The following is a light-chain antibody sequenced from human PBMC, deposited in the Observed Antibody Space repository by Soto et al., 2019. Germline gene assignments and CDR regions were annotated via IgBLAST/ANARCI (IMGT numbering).Light chain of an antibody. CDR3: RLYGTSHT. CDR2: GAS. CDR1: QSVSSTY. Sequence: EIVLTQSPGTLSLSPGERATLSCRASQSVSSTYLAWYQQRPGQAPRLLISGASARATASPDRFSGSGSGTDFTLTISRLEPEDFAIYYCRLYGTSHTFGGGTKVEIK. J-gene: IGKJ4*01. V-gene: IGKV3-20*01.